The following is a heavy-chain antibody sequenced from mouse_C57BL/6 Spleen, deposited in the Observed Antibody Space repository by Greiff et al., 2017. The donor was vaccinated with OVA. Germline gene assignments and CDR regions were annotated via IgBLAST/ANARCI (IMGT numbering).Heavy chain of an antibody. CDR2: IDPETGGT. CDR3: TRGDFFDY. J-gene: IGHJ2*01. V-gene: IGHV1-15*01. CDR1: GYTFTDYE. Sequence: VKLQESGAELVRPGASVTLSCKASGYTFTDYEMHWVKQTPVHGLEWIGAIDPETGGTAYNQKFKGKAILTADKSSSTAYMELRSLTSEDSAVYYCTRGDFFDYGGQGTTLTVSS.